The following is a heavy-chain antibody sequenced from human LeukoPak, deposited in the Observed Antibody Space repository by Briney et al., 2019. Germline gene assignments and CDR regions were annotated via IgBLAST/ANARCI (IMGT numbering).Heavy chain of an antibody. CDR2: TKEDRNVK. V-gene: IGHV3-7*01. D-gene: IGHD1-26*01. CDR1: GFTFSSYW. J-gene: IGHJ4*02. Sequence: PGGSLRLSCAASGFTFSSYWMSWARQAPGKGLEWVAITKEDRNVKYYVDSVKGRFTISRDNAENSLYLQMNSLRAEDTAVYYCAAGRGDYWGQGTLVTVSS. CDR3: AAGRGDY.